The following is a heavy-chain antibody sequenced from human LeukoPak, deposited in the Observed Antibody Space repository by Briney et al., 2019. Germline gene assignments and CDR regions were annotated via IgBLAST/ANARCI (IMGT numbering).Heavy chain of an antibody. CDR2: ISSSSSYI. D-gene: IGHD4-17*01. J-gene: IGHJ4*02. CDR3: ARDTVTTLGGNDY. Sequence: GGSLRLSCAASGFTFSSYSMNWVRQAPGKGLEWVSSISSSSSYIYYADSVKGRFTISRDNAKNSLYLQMNSLRAEDTAVYYFARDTVTTLGGNDYWGQGTLVTVSS. CDR1: GFTFSSYS. V-gene: IGHV3-21*01.